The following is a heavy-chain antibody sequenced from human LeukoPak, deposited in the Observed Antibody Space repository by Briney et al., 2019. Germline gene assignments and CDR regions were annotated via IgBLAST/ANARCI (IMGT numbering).Heavy chain of an antibody. CDR2: INSDGSST. V-gene: IGHV3-74*01. Sequence: GGSLRLSCAASGFTFSSYWMHWVRQAPGKGLVWVSRINSDGSSTSYADSVKGRFTISRDNAKNTLYLQMNSLRAEDTAVYYCASTYQAPFAAFDIWGQGTMVTVSS. CDR3: ASTYQAPFAAFDI. J-gene: IGHJ3*02. CDR1: GFTFSSYW. D-gene: IGHD2-21*01.